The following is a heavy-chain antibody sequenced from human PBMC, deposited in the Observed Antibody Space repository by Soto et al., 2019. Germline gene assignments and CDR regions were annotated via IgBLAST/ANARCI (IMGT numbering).Heavy chain of an antibody. CDR1: GFSLTTSGVG. D-gene: IGHD3-3*01. CDR3: AHRGLRAVVGLVTTTAIYFDF. V-gene: IGHV2-5*02. CDR2: IYWDYDK. J-gene: IGHJ4*02. Sequence: QITLNESGPTQVKPRQTLTLTCTFSGFSLTTSGVGVGWIRQSPGKAPQWLALIYWDYDKRYSPSLKSRLTITKDTSKNQGVLTMADLDPADTAIYYCAHRGLRAVVGLVTTTAIYFDFWGQGTPVAVSS.